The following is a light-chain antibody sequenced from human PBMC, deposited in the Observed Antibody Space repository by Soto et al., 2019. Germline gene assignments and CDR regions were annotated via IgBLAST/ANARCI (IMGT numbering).Light chain of an antibody. CDR2: GAS. CDR3: QQYTTSPFT. J-gene: IGKJ3*01. CDR1: QSVGSNY. Sequence: EIVLTQSPGTLSLSPGERATLYCRASQSVGSNYLAWYQQKPGQAPRVLIYGASSRATGIPDRFSGSRSGADFTLTIIRLEPEDFAVYYCQQYTTSPFTFGPGTKVDIK. V-gene: IGKV3-20*01.